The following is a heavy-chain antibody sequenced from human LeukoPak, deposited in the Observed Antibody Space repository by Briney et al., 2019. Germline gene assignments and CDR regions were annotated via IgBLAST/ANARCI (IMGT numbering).Heavy chain of an antibody. CDR2: ISYDGSNK. Sequence: GGSLRLSCAASGFTFSSYAMHWVRQAPGKGLEWVAVISYDGSNKYYADSVKGRFTISRDNSKNTLYLQMNSLRVEDTAVYYCARDRAREAGGWYFDYWGQGTLVTVSS. CDR1: GFTFSSYA. D-gene: IGHD6-19*01. CDR3: ARDRAREAGGWYFDY. V-gene: IGHV3-30*04. J-gene: IGHJ4*02.